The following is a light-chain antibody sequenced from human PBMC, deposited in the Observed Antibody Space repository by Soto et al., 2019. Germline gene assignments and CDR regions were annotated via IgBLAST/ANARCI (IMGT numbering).Light chain of an antibody. CDR3: QQANSFPLT. Sequence: DIQMTQSPTTLSASVGDRVTLTCRASQTVNTWLAWYQQKPGKAPKVLIFDASSLKTGVPSRFSGSGSGTDFTLTISSLQPEDFATYYCQQANSFPLTFGGGTRLEIK. CDR2: DAS. J-gene: IGKJ5*01. V-gene: IGKV1-5*01. CDR1: QTVNTW.